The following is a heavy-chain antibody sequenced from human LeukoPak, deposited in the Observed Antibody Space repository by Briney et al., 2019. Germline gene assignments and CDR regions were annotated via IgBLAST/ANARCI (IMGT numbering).Heavy chain of an antibody. Sequence: GASVKVSCKASGGIFSSYAISWVRQAPGQGLEWMGGIIPIFGTANYTQKFQGRVTITTDESTTTAYMELSSLRSEDTAVYYCARDFQAYGMDVWGQGTTVTVSS. V-gene: IGHV1-69*05. CDR3: ARDFQAYGMDV. CDR1: GGIFSSYA. CDR2: IIPIFGTA. J-gene: IGHJ6*02.